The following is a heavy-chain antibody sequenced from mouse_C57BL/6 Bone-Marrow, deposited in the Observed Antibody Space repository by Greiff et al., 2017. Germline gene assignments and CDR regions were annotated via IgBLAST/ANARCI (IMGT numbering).Heavy chain of an antibody. Sequence: VQLQQPGAELVRPGSSVKLSCKASGYTFTSYWMHWVKQRPIQGLEWIGNIDPSDSETHYNQKFKDKATLTVDKSSSTAYMQLSSLTSEDSAVYYCASPFLYYGSSYWYFDVWGKGTTVTVSS. CDR1: GYTFTSYW. J-gene: IGHJ1*03. V-gene: IGHV1-52*01. CDR3: ASPFLYYGSSYWYFDV. D-gene: IGHD1-1*01. CDR2: IDPSDSET.